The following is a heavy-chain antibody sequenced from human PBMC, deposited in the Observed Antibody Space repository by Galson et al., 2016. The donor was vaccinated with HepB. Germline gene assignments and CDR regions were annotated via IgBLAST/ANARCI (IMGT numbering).Heavy chain of an antibody. CDR3: ARDPLVGAPDYFDY. D-gene: IGHD1-26*01. CDR1: GFIFSDYA. Sequence: SLRLSCAASGFIFSDYAMHWVRQAPGRGLEWVAVISYHGSEKYYGESAKGRFTISRDNSRYTLYLEMNSLRAEDSAVYFCARDPLVGAPDYFDYWGQGVLVTVSS. V-gene: IGHV3-30-3*01. J-gene: IGHJ4*02. CDR2: ISYHGSEK.